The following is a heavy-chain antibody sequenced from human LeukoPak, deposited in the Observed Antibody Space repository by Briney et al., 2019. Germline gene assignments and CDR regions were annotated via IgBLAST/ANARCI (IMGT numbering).Heavy chain of an antibody. J-gene: IGHJ4*02. Sequence: PPGRSLRLSCVASGFTFAAEAMLWVRQAPGKGLEWVSGISWNIGEIAYADSVKGRFTLSRDIAKTSLYLQMNSLRPDDTAFYYCVYSGGRSGWAPNIWGQGTLVTVSS. D-gene: IGHD6-19*01. CDR3: VYSGGRSGWAPNI. CDR2: ISWNIGEI. CDR1: GFTFAAEA. V-gene: IGHV3-9*01.